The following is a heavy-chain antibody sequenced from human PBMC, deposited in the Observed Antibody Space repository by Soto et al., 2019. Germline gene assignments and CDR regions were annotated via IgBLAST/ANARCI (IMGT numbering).Heavy chain of an antibody. CDR2: VYYSGST. Sequence: PSETLSLTCTVSGGSISSSNYYWGWIRQPPGKGLEWIGYVYYSGSTNYNSSLKSRVTISLDTSKSQFSLRLSSVTAADTAVYYCARVMFISLRSTDAFDIWGQGTMVTVSS. CDR3: ARVMFISLRSTDAFDI. J-gene: IGHJ3*02. V-gene: IGHV4-61*05. D-gene: IGHD3-22*01. CDR1: GGSISSSNYY.